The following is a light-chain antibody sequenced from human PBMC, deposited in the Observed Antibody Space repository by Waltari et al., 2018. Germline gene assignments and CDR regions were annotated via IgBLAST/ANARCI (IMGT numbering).Light chain of an antibody. CDR2: GVT. Sequence: QSALTQPASVSGSPGQSITISCAGTRSDIGAYNSVSWYQLHPGKAPKLIIYGVTNRPSGVSTRFSGSKSGNTASLTISGLQADDEADYYCSSYTRSSSLYVFGGRTTVTV. CDR1: RSDIGAYNS. CDR3: SSYTRSSSLYV. J-gene: IGLJ1*01. V-gene: IGLV2-14*01.